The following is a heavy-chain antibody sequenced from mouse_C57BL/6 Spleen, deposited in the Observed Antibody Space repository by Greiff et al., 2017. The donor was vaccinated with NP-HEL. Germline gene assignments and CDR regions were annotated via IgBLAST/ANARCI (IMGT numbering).Heavy chain of an antibody. D-gene: IGHD2-4*01. CDR2: IRNKANGSPT. CDR3: ARYYDYDVGWFAY. CDR1: GFTFTDYY. Sequence: EVKLMESGGGLVQPGGSLSLSCAASGFTFTDYYMSWVRQPPGKALEWLGFIRNKANGSPTEYSATVKGRFTISRDNSQSILYLQMNARRAEDSATYYCARYYDYDVGWFAYWGQGTLVTVSA. J-gene: IGHJ3*01. V-gene: IGHV7-3*01.